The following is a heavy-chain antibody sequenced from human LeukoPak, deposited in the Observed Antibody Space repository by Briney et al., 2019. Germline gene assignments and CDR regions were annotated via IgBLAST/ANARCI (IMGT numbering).Heavy chain of an antibody. D-gene: IGHD3-22*01. J-gene: IGHJ2*01. V-gene: IGHV4-4*08. CDR3: ARRAYYDTSGYYPASGYFDL. Sequence: PSETLSLTCTVSGGSIFSYYFNWIRQPTGKGLEWIGYICSNGITNYNPSLRSRGTISIATSKNQFSLRQRSVTAADTAIYYCARRAYYDTSGYYPASGYFDLWGRGTLATVSS. CDR1: GGSIFSYY. CDR2: ICSNGIT.